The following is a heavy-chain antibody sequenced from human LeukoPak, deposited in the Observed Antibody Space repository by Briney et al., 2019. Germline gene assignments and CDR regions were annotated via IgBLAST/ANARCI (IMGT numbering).Heavy chain of an antibody. D-gene: IGHD2-2*02. CDR1: GFTFCSYG. Sequence: GGSLRLSCAASGFTFCSYGMHWVRQAPGKGLEWVSFIRYDGSNKYYADSVKGRFTISRDNSKNTLYLQMNSLRAEDTAVYYCARGGVVPAAILDYWGQGTLVTVSS. CDR3: ARGGVVPAAILDY. V-gene: IGHV3-30*02. CDR2: IRYDGSNK. J-gene: IGHJ4*02.